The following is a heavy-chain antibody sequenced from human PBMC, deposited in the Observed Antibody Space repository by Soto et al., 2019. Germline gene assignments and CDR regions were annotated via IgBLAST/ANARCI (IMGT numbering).Heavy chain of an antibody. V-gene: IGHV4-61*01. Sequence: SETLSLTCTVSGGSVSSGSFYWSWIRRPPGKGLEWIGYFYDSGSTNYNPSLRSRVTMSVDTSKNQFSLKLSSVTAADTAVYYCAASASPATICYNAMDVWAQGTTVTVS. D-gene: IGHD5-12*01. CDR3: AASASPATICYNAMDV. CDR1: GGSVSSGSFY. J-gene: IGHJ6*02. CDR2: FYDSGST.